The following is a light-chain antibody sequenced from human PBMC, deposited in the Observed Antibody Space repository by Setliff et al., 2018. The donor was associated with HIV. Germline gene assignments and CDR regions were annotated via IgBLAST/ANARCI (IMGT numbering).Light chain of an antibody. J-gene: IGLJ1*01. V-gene: IGLV7-43*01. Sequence: QAVVTQEPSLTVSPGGTVTLTCASSSGAVTSGYFPNWFQQKPGQTPRALIYQTDKKYSWTPDRFSGSLLGDKAALTLSGVQPEDEADYYCLLFYGGVHVFGAGTRSP. CDR3: LLFYGGVHV. CDR1: SGAVTSGYF. CDR2: QTD.